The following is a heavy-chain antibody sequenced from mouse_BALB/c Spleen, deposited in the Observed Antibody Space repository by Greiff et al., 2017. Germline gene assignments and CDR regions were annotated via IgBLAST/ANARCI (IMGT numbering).Heavy chain of an antibody. CDR1: GFNIKDYY. CDR3: VIYYDYGFAY. CDR2: IDPENGNT. J-gene: IGHJ3*01. Sequence: EVKLQQSGAELVRPGALVKLSCKASGFNIKDYYMHWVKQRPEQGLEWIGWIDPENGNTIYDPKFQGKASITADTSSNTAYLQLSSLTSEDTAVYYCVIYYDYGFAYWGQGTLVTVSA. V-gene: IGHV14-1*02. D-gene: IGHD2-4*01.